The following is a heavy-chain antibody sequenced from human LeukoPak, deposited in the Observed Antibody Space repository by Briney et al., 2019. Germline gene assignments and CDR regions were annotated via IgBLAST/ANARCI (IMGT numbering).Heavy chain of an antibody. CDR1: GYTFTSHG. Sequence: ASVKVSCKASGYTFTSHGISWVRLVPGQGLEWMAWISCYNGDTIYSQNFQGRVTMTTDTFTNTAYMELRSLRSDDTAVYYCARDPSNTSGRFAYFDYWGQGTLVTVSS. CDR2: ISCYNGDT. J-gene: IGHJ4*02. CDR3: ARDPSNTSGRFAYFDY. V-gene: IGHV1-18*01. D-gene: IGHD6-19*01.